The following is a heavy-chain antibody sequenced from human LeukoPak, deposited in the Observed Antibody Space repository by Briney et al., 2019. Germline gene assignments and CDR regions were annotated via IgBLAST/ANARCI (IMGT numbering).Heavy chain of an antibody. V-gene: IGHV4-4*07. J-gene: IGHJ4*02. Sequence: PSETLSLTCTVSGGSISGYSCSWIRQPAGKGLEWIGRIYSSGITNYNPSLKSRVTMSLDTSKNQFSLEVSSATAADTAVYYCARGQSGYYDYWGQGTLVTVSS. CDR2: IYSSGIT. CDR1: GGSISGYS. CDR3: ARGQSGYYDY. D-gene: IGHD3-3*01.